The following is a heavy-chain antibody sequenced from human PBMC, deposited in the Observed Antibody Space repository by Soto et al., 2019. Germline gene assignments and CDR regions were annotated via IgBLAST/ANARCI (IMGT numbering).Heavy chain of an antibody. CDR2: VYRTGST. D-gene: IGHD6-13*01. J-gene: IGHJ4*02. CDR1: GGSISTSNW. V-gene: IGHV4-4*02. Sequence: QVQLQESGPGLVKPSGTLSLTCAVSGGSISTSNWWSWVRQPPGKGLEWIGEVYRTGSTNYNPSLESRLTISVGKSKNQFSLQLTSVTAADTAVYYCARARATIAAAAIFDCWGQGTLVTVSS. CDR3: ARARATIAAAAIFDC.